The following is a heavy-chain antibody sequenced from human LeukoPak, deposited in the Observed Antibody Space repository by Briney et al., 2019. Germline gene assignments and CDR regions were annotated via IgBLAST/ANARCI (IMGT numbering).Heavy chain of an antibody. V-gene: IGHV1-46*01. D-gene: IGHD3-9*01. J-gene: IGHJ3*02. Sequence: GASVKVSCKASGYTFTSYYMHWVRQAPGRGLEWMGIINPSGGSTSYAQKFQGRVTMTRDMSTSTVYMELSSLRSEDTAVYYCAREALRYFDWLLMHGAFDIWGQGTMVTVSS. CDR1: GYTFTSYY. CDR2: INPSGGST. CDR3: AREALRYFDWLLMHGAFDI.